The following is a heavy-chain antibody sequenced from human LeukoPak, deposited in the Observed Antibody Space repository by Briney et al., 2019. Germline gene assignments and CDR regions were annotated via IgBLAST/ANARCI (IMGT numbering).Heavy chain of an antibody. Sequence: GGSLRLSCAASGFTFSDYYMSWIRQAPGKGLEWVSYISSSGSTIYYADSVKGRFTISRDNAKNSLYPQMNSLRAEDTAVYYCAKPIRDEDGYNYGYWGQGTLVTVSS. CDR2: ISSSGSTI. CDR3: AKPIRDEDGYNYGY. CDR1: GFTFSDYY. V-gene: IGHV3-11*01. J-gene: IGHJ4*02. D-gene: IGHD5-24*01.